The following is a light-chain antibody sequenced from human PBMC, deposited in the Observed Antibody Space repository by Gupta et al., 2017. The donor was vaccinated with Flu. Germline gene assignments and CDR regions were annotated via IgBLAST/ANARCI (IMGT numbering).Light chain of an antibody. CDR3: MQALQTPVT. V-gene: IGKV2-28*01. J-gene: IGKJ5*01. CDR1: QSLLFNTGYNY. CDR2: LGS. Sequence: VTPGEPASISCRSSQSLLFNTGYNYLEWYLQKPGQSPQLLIYLGSNRASGVPDRFSGSGSGTDFTLKISRVEPEDVGVYYCMQALQTPVTFGQGTRLEIK.